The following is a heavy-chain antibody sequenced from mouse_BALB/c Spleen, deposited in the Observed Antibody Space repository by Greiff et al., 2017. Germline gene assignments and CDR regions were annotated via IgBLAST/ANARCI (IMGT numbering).Heavy chain of an antibody. CDR2: ISSGGSYT. CDR1: GFTFSSYG. V-gene: IGHV5-6*02. J-gene: IGHJ1*01. Sequence: EVMLVESGGDLVKPGGSLKLSCAASGFTFSSYGMSWVRQTPDKRLEWVATISSGGSYTYYPDSVKGRFTISRDNAKNTLYLQMSSLKSEDTAMYYCARRGHCSWYFDVWGAGTTVTVSS. CDR3: ARRGHCSWYFDV.